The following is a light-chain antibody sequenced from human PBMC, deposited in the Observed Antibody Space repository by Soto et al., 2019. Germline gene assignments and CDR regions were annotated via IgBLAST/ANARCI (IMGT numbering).Light chain of an antibody. CDR1: QSVTVN. V-gene: IGKV3-15*01. CDR2: RAS. CDR3: QQYNDWPPRWT. J-gene: IGKJ1*01. Sequence: PGERATLSCRASQSVTVNLAWYQQKPGQAPRLLIYRASTRATGIPARFSGGGSGTEFTLTISSLQSEDFAVYICQQYNDWPPRWTFCLGTKVEIK.